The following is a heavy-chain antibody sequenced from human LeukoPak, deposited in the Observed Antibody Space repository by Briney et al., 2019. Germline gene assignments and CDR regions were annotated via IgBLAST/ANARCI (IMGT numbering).Heavy chain of an antibody. CDR1: GGSISSYY. V-gene: IGHV4-4*09. D-gene: IGHD5-24*01. J-gene: IGHJ4*02. CDR3: ARLGGDGYNFDY. CDR2: IYTSGST. Sequence: SETLSLTCTVSGGSISSYYWSWIRQPPGKGLEWIGYIYTSGSTNYNPSLKSRVTISVDTSKNQFSLKLSSVTAADTAVYYCARLGGDGYNFDYWGQGTPVTVSS.